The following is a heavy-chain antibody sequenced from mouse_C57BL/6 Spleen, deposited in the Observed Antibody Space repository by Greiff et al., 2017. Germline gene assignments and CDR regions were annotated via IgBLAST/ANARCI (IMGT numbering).Heavy chain of an antibody. CDR1: GYTFTDYE. CDR3: AIGGCSSLYYYAMDY. J-gene: IGHJ4*01. V-gene: IGHV1-15*01. D-gene: IGHD1-1*01. Sequence: QVQLQQSGAELVRPGASVTLSCKASGYTFTDYEMHWVKQTPVHGLEWIGAIDPETGGTAYNQKFKGKAILTADKSSSTAYMERRSLTSEDSAVYYCAIGGCSSLYYYAMDYWGQGTSVTVSS. CDR2: IDPETGGT.